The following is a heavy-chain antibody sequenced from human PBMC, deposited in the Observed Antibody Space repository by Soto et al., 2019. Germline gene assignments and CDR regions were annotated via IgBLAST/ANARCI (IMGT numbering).Heavy chain of an antibody. J-gene: IGHJ6*02. CDR1: GGSFSGYY. Sequence: QVQLQQWGAGLLKPSETLSLTCAVYGGSFSGYYWSWIRQPPGKGLEWIGEINHSGSTNYNPSLKSLVTISVDTSKNPFSLKLSAVTAADTAVYYCARGFGVTTYYYYYVMDVWGQGTTVTVSS. D-gene: IGHD3-16*01. CDR3: ARGFGVTTYYYYYVMDV. CDR2: INHSGST. V-gene: IGHV4-34*01.